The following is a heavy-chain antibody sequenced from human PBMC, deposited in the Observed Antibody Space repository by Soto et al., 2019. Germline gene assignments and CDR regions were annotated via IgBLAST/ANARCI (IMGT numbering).Heavy chain of an antibody. Sequence: QVQLQESGPGLVKPSETLSLTCTVSGGSISSYYWSWIRQPPGKGLEWIGYIYYSGSTNYNPSLKSRVTISVDTSKNQSSLKLSSVTAADTAVYYCARRARGYSGYDYEYYFDYWGQGTLVTVSS. J-gene: IGHJ4*02. CDR3: ARRARGYSGYDYEYYFDY. CDR1: GGSISSYY. D-gene: IGHD5-12*01. V-gene: IGHV4-59*08. CDR2: IYYSGST.